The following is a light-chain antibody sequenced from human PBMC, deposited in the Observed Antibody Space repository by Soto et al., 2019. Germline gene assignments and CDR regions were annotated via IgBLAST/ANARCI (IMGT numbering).Light chain of an antibody. CDR2: RND. V-gene: IGLV1-47*01. J-gene: IGLJ7*01. CDR1: SSNIGSTY. CDR3: AAWDDTLSGPV. Sequence: QPVLTQPPSASGTPGQRVTISCSGSSSNIGSTYVYWYQQIPGTAPKLLIYRNDQRPSGVPDRLSGSKSGTSASLAISGLRSEDEAVYYCAAWDDTLSGPVFGGGTKLTVL.